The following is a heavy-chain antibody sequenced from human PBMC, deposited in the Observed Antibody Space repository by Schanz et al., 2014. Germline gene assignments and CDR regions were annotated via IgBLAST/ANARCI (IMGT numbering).Heavy chain of an antibody. Sequence: QVQLVQSGPEVKKPGSSVKVSCQAFGDTFSKYNIMWVRQVPGQGLEWLGRIMPLRGIGNNAWKFQDRVRITADKSTSTAYMELSSLRSDDTAVYYCARGGGPEDVFDIWGQGTILTVSS. CDR2: IMPLRGIG. CDR3: ARGGGPEDVFDI. CDR1: GDTFSKYN. D-gene: IGHD2-15*01. V-gene: IGHV1-69*02. J-gene: IGHJ3*02.